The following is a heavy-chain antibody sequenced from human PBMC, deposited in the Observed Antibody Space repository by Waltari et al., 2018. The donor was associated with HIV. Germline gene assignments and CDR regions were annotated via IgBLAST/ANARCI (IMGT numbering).Heavy chain of an antibody. CDR3: VTLYNESPLYSNF. J-gene: IGHJ1*01. CDR2: FDPKNGKP. CDR1: GYPLSALS. V-gene: IGHV1-24*01. Sequence: QLIQSTSELKRPGASVTISCKVSGYPLSALSMQWVRQGRGQRLEWMGGFDPKNGKPVYSQRCWCRVSLADDTSEDTAFLELNRLTSDDTAVYYCVTLYNESPLYSNFWGQGTLVTV. D-gene: IGHD2-15*01.